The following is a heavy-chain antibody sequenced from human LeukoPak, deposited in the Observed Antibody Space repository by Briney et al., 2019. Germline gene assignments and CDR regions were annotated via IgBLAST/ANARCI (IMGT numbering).Heavy chain of an antibody. V-gene: IGHV1-69*04. Sequence: SVKVSCKASGDSFNNYAISWVRQAPGQGLEWMGRIIPVLDLINYAQNFQGRVTIAADESTTTAYMELSSLTSEDTAVYYCARGYCSSGSCYDYDRSGYYYAFDHWGQGTLVTVSS. J-gene: IGHJ4*02. CDR3: ARGYCSSGSCYDYDRSGYYYAFDH. CDR1: GDSFNNYA. CDR2: IIPVLDLI. D-gene: IGHD3-22*01.